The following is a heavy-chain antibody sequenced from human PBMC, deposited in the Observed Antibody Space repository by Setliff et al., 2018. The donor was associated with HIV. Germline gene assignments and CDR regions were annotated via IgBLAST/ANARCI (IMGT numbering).Heavy chain of an antibody. CDR1: GGSFSGYS. Sequence: VQVRDRVSEGVNSSETLSLTCVVYGGSFSGYSWTWIRQPPGKGLEWVGENDDSGSANRNPSLMMRVAMSVDTAKSQFSLKLTSVTAADTAVYFCARGVRGSGTHMLRGLLYDYSFYYMDVWGIGTTVTVSS. V-gene: IGHV4-34*01. CDR2: NDDSGSA. J-gene: IGHJ6*03. D-gene: IGHD3-10*01. CDR3: ARGVRGSGTHMLRGLLYDYSFYYMDV.